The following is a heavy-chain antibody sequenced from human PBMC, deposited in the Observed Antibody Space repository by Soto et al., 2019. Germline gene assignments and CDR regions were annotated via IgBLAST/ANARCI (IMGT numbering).Heavy chain of an antibody. CDR1: GGSISSGGYY. V-gene: IGHV4-31*03. J-gene: IGHJ4*02. CDR3: AGIYSGSPGGTLRY. Sequence: QVQLQESGPGLVKPSQTLSLTCTVSGGSISSGGYYWSWIRQHPGKGLEWIGYIYYSGSTYYNPCLKSRVTISVDTSKHQYSLKLSSVTAADPAVYYCAGIYSGSPGGTLRYWGQGTLVTVSS. CDR2: IYYSGST. D-gene: IGHD1-26*01.